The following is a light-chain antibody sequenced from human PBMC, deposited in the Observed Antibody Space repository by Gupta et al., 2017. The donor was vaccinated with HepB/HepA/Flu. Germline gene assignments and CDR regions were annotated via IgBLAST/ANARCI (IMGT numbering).Light chain of an antibody. V-gene: IGKV1-5*03. CDR1: QGISVW. CDR3: QQYQSYMFT. Sequence: DIQMTQSPSTLSASVGDRVTITCRASQGISVWLAWYQQKPGKAPKLLIYKASTLESGVPSRFSGSGSGTEFILTIVSLQPADFATYYCQQYQSYMFTFGPGTKVDLK. J-gene: IGKJ3*01. CDR2: KAS.